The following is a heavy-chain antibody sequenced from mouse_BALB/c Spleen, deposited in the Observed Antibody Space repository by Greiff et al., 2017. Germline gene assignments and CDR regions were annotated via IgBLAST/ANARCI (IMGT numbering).Heavy chain of an antibody. CDR1: GYTFTDYA. CDR3: ARRGYYGSTDYFDD. D-gene: IGHD1-1*01. Sequence: VQLQQSGAELVRPGVSVKISCKGSGYTFTDYAMHWVKQSHAKSLEWIGVISTYYGDASYNQKFKGKATMTVDKSSSTAYMELARLTSEDSAIYYCARRGYYGSTDYFDDWGQGTTLTVSS. V-gene: IGHV1S137*01. CDR2: ISTYYGDA. J-gene: IGHJ2*01.